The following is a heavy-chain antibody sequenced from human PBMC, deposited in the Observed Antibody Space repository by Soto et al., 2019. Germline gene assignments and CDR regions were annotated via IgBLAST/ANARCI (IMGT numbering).Heavy chain of an antibody. CDR3: TNYFV. V-gene: IGHV3-73*01. CDR2: VRSKSNNYAT. D-gene: IGHD1-7*01. Sequence: DVQVVQSGGGLVQPGGSLKLSCAASGFAFNDSAMHWVRQASGKGLEWVARVRSKSNNYATAYPASVKGRFIVHRDDSIGTTSLQMNSLKLEDTAIYYCTNYFVWSQGVLVSVS. CDR1: GFAFNDSA. J-gene: IGHJ4*02.